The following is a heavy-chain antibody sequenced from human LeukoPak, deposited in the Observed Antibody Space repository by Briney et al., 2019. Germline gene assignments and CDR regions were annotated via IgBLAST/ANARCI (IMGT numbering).Heavy chain of an antibody. J-gene: IGHJ4*02. CDR1: GGSISSGGYY. V-gene: IGHV4-31*03. Sequence: SETLSLTCTVSGGSISSGGYYWSWIRQHPGKGLEWIGYIYYSGSTYYNPSLKSRVTISVDTSKNQSSLKLSSVTAADTAVYYCARGEMATIHYFDYWGQGTLVTVSS. D-gene: IGHD5-24*01. CDR3: ARGEMATIHYFDY. CDR2: IYYSGST.